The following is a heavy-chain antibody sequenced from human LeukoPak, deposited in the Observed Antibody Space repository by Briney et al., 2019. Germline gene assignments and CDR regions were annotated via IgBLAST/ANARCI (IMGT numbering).Heavy chain of an antibody. Sequence: GGSLRLSCAASGFTFSSYSMNWVRQAPGKGLEWVSYISSSSSTIYYADSVKGRFTTSRDNAKNSLYLQMNSLRAEDTAVYYCARDQYDYGDVGYFDYWGQGTLVTVSS. J-gene: IGHJ4*02. V-gene: IGHV3-48*01. CDR1: GFTFSSYS. CDR2: ISSSSSTI. D-gene: IGHD4-17*01. CDR3: ARDQYDYGDVGYFDY.